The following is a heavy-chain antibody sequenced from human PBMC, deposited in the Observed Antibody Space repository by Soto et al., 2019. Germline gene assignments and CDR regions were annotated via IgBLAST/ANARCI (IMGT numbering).Heavy chain of an antibody. CDR2: INPNSGGT. J-gene: IGHJ5*02. V-gene: IGHV1-2*02. CDR1: GYTFTGYY. CDR3: AIYVSSSWYNCFDP. Sequence: GASVKVSCKASGYTFTGYYMHWVRQAPGQGLEWMGWINPNSGGTNYAQKFQGGVTMTRDTSISTAYMELSRLRSDDTAVYYCAIYVSSSWYNCFDPWGQGTLVTVSS. D-gene: IGHD6-13*01.